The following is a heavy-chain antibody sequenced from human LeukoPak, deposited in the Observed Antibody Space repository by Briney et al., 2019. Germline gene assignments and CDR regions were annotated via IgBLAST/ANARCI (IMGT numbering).Heavy chain of an antibody. CDR3: ARLGQDYYDSSGYLDY. J-gene: IGHJ4*02. D-gene: IGHD3-22*01. CDR1: GGSISSGGYS. Sequence: SQTLSLTCAVSGGSISSGGYSWSWIRQPPGKGLEWIGYIYHSGSTYYNPSLKSRVTISVDRSKNQFSLKLSSVTAADTAVYYCARLGQDYYDSSGYLDYWGQGTLVTVSS. V-gene: IGHV4-30-2*01. CDR2: IYHSGST.